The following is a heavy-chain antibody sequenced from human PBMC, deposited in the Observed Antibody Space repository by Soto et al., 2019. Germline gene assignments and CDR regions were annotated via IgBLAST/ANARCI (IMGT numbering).Heavy chain of an antibody. CDR1: GGTFSSYA. CDR3: ASHYDSSGYYYRGLDY. Sequence: QVQLVQSGAEVKKPGSSVKVSCKASGGTFSSYAISWVRQAPGQGLEWMGGIIPIFGTADYAQKFQGRVTITAXEXTSXGNMELSSLRSEDTAVYYCASHYDSSGYYYRGLDYWGQGTLVTVSS. D-gene: IGHD3-22*01. J-gene: IGHJ4*02. V-gene: IGHV1-69*12. CDR2: IIPIFGTA.